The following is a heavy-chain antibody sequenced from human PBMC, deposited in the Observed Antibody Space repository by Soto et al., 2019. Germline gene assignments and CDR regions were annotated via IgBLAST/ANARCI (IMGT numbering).Heavy chain of an antibody. J-gene: IGHJ4*02. CDR1: GYTFTSYA. CDR3: ARDSPPTDY. V-gene: IGHV1-3*01. Sequence: QVQLVQSGAEVKKPGASVKVSCKASGYTFTSYAMDWVRQAPGQRLEWMGWINAGNGNTKYSENFQGRVTITRDTSASTAYMELSSLRSEDTAVYYCARDSPPTDYWGQGTLVTVSS. CDR2: INAGNGNT.